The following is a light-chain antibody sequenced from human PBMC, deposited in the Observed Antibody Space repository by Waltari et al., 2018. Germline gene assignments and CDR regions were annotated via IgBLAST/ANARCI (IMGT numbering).Light chain of an antibody. Sequence: EIVLTQSPGTLSLSPGERATLPCRASQSVSSNLVWYQQKPGQAPRLLIYGASTRATGIPARFSGSGSGTEFTLTISSRQSEEFAVYYGQQYNNWPPGLTFGGGTKVEIK. CDR2: GAS. J-gene: IGKJ4*01. CDR1: QSVSSN. CDR3: QQYNNWPPGLT. V-gene: IGKV3-15*01.